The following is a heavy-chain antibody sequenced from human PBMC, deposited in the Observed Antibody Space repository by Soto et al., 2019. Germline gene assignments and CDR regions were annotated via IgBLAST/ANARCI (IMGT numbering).Heavy chain of an antibody. D-gene: IGHD3-10*01. V-gene: IGHV4-59*01. CDR2: MYYTGST. CDR3: ARYASMVADY. CDR1: GGSISGNY. Sequence: QVQLQESGPGLVRPSETLSLTCTVSGGSISGNYWSWIRQTPGKGLEWIGYMYYTGSTNYNPSLKSRVTMSVDTSKNQLSLKLSSVPAADTAIYYCARYASMVADYWGQGTLVTVSS. J-gene: IGHJ4*02.